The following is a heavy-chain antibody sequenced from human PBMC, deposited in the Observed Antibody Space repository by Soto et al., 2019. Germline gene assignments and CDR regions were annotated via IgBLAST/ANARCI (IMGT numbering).Heavy chain of an antibody. CDR3: AKDPIATKASVAGTSMADY. D-gene: IGHD6-19*01. Sequence: GGSLRLSCAASGFTFSSYWMSWVRQAPGKGLEWVANIKQDGSEKYYVDSVKGRFTISRDNSKNTLYLQMNSLRAEDTAVYYCAKDPIATKASVAGTSMADYWGQGTLVTVSS. V-gene: IGHV3-7*03. CDR1: GFTFSSYW. J-gene: IGHJ4*02. CDR2: IKQDGSEK.